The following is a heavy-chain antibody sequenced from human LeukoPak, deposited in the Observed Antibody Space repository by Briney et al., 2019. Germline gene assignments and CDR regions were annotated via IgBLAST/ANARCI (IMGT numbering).Heavy chain of an antibody. D-gene: IGHD5-24*01. CDR3: ARGRDGYNYYFDY. Sequence: SETLSLTCTVSGGSISSGGYYWSWIRRHPGKGLEWIGYIYYSGSTYYNPSLKSRVTISVDTSKNQFSLKLSSVTAADTAVYYCARGRDGYNYYFDYWGQGTLVTVSS. CDR2: IYYSGST. V-gene: IGHV4-31*03. CDR1: GGSISSGGYY. J-gene: IGHJ4*02.